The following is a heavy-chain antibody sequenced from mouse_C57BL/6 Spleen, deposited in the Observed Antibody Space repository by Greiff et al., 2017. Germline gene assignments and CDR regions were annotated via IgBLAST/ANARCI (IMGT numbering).Heavy chain of an antibody. V-gene: IGHV1-54*01. D-gene: IGHD2-1*01. CDR3: AKYGNYPDY. CDR2: INPGSGGT. CDR1: GYAFTNYL. J-gene: IGHJ2*01. Sequence: VQLQQSGAELVRPGTSVKVSCKASGYAFTNYLIEWVKQRPGQGLEWIGVINPGSGGTNYNEKFKGKATLTADKSSSTVYMQLSSLTSEDYAVCFCAKYGNYPDYWGQGTTLTVSS.